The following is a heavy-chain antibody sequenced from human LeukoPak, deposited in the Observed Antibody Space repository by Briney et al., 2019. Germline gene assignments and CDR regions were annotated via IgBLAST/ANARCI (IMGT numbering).Heavy chain of an antibody. J-gene: IGHJ4*02. V-gene: IGHV3-7*01. CDR3: ARMSSGGPRSYFFDY. D-gene: IGHD6-19*01. Sequence: TGGSLRLSCAASGFTFTNYWMSWVRQAPGKGLELVANIKQDRSEKYYVDSVKGRFTISRDNAKNSLYLQMNSLRAEDTAVYYCARMSSGGPRSYFFDYWGQGTLVTVSS. CDR2: IKQDRSEK. CDR1: GFTFTNYW.